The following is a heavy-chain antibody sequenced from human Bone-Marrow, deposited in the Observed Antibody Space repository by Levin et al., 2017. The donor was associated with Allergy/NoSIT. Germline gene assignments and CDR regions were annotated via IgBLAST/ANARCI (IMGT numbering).Heavy chain of an antibody. CDR2: ISYDGSNK. CDR3: ARDHWRLAYCGGDCFTGYYFDY. D-gene: IGHD2-21*02. V-gene: IGHV3-30-3*01. Sequence: GGSLRLSCAASGFTFSSYAMHWVRQAPGKGLEWVAVISYDGSNKYYADSVKGRFTISRDNSKNTLYLQMNSLRAEDTAVYYCARDHWRLAYCGGDCFTGYYFDYWGQGTLVTVSS. CDR1: GFTFSSYA. J-gene: IGHJ4*02.